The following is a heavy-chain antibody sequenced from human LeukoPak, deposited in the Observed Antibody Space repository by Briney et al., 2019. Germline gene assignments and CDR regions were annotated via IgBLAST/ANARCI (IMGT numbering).Heavy chain of an antibody. V-gene: IGHV1-69*05. CDR3: ASIITDYSNRGHYYYYMDV. D-gene: IGHD4-11*01. Sequence: ASVKVSCKASGGTFSSYAISWVRQAPGQGLEWMGGIIPIFGTANYAQKFQGRGTITTDESTSTAYMELSSLRSEDTAVYYCASIITDYSNRGHYYYYMDVWGKGTTVTVSS. CDR2: IIPIFGTA. CDR1: GGTFSSYA. J-gene: IGHJ6*03.